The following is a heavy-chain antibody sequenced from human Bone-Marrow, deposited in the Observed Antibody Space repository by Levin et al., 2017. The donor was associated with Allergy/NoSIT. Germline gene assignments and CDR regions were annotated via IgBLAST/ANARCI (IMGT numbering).Heavy chain of an antibody. J-gene: IGHJ6*02. Sequence: GESLKISCAASGFSFSNYGMHWVRQAPGKGLEWVAVISYDGSEKYYTDSVMGRFTISRDNSKNTLFLQINSLRAHDTAVYYCVKSVAGTGIYGMDVWGQGTTVTVSS. D-gene: IGHD6-19*01. V-gene: IGHV3-30*18. CDR2: ISYDGSEK. CDR1: GFSFSNYG. CDR3: VKSVAGTGIYGMDV.